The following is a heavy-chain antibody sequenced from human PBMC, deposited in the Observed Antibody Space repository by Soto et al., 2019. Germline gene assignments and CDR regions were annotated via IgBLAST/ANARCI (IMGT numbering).Heavy chain of an antibody. CDR3: ATAPEWYDTSAYYFDALDF. V-gene: IGHV1-2*02. Sequence: AAVKVTCKASRYTFTGYDMHWIGPAPGQGLEWMGWNNLKSGGTNYAQKCQGRVTMTRDTSISTAYMELSRLRSDDTPLYYCATAPEWYDTSAYYFDALDFWG. CDR2: NNLKSGGT. J-gene: IGHJ3*01. CDR1: RYTFTGYD. D-gene: IGHD3-22*01.